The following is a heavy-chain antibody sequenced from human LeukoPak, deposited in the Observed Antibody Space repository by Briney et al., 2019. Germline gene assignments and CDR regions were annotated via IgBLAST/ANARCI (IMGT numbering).Heavy chain of an antibody. V-gene: IGHV3-21*01. CDR1: GFAFSSYT. CDR3: AREYRATVVTSALFDS. Sequence: GGSLRLSCAASGFAFSSYTMSWVRQAPGKGLEWVSSISSGSNDIYYADSVKGRFTISRDNAKKSLYLQMNSLRAEDTAVYYCAREYRATVVTSALFDSWGQGTLVTVSS. D-gene: IGHD4-23*01. J-gene: IGHJ4*02. CDR2: ISSGSNDI.